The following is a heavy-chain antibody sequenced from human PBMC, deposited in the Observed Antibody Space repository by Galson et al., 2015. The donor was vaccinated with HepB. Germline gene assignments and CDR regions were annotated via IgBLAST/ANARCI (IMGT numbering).Heavy chain of an antibody. CDR2: ISSSSSYI. Sequence: SLRLSCAASGFTFSSYSMNWVRQAPGKGLEWVSSISSSSSYIYYADSVKGRFTISRDNAKNSLYLQMNSLRAEDTAVHYCARDGDYYDSSGYCGYWGQGTLVTVSS. J-gene: IGHJ4*02. D-gene: IGHD3-22*01. CDR1: GFTFSSYS. CDR3: ARDGDYYDSSGYCGY. V-gene: IGHV3-21*01.